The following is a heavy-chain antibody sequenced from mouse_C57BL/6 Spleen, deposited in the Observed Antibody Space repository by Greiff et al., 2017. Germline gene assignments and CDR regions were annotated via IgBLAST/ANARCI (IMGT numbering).Heavy chain of an antibody. CDR3: ARPGVGPFAY. J-gene: IGHJ3*01. D-gene: IGHD1-1*01. Sequence: QVQLQQPGAELVRPGTSVKLSCKASGYTFTSYWLHWVKQRPGQGLEWIGVIDPSASYSNYNQKSKGKATLTVDTSSSTAYMQLSSLTSEDSAVYYCARPGVGPFAYWGQGTLVTVSA. V-gene: IGHV1-59*01. CDR1: GYTFTSYW. CDR2: IDPSASYS.